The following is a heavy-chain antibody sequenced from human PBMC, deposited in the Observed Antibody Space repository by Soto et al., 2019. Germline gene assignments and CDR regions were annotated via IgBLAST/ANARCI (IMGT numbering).Heavy chain of an antibody. J-gene: IGHJ6*02. CDR1: GFTVSSNY. CDR3: ARESVGATRTYYYYYGMDV. D-gene: IGHD1-26*01. Sequence: PGGSLRLSCAASGFTVSSNYMSWVRQAPGKGLEWVSVIYSGGSTYYADSVKGRFTISRDNSKNTLYLQMNSLRAEDTAVYYCARESVGATRTYYYYYGMDVWGQGTTVTVSS. V-gene: IGHV3-53*01. CDR2: IYSGGST.